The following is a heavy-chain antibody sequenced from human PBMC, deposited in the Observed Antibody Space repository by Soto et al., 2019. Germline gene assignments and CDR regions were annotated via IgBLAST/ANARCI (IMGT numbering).Heavy chain of an antibody. CDR1: GYSFTSYW. CDR2: IYPSDSDT. D-gene: IGHD6-13*01. J-gene: IGHJ6*02. V-gene: IGHV5-51*01. Sequence: PGESLKISCKGSGYSFTSYWIAWVRQMPGKGLEWMGIIYPSDSDTRYSPSFQGQVTISADKSISTAYLQWSSLKASDTAMYYCARHISSSWSSMDVWGQGTTVTV. CDR3: ARHISSSWSSMDV.